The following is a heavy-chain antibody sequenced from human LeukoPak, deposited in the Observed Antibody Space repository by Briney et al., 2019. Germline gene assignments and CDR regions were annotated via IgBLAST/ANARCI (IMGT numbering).Heavy chain of an antibody. V-gene: IGHV3-23*01. J-gene: IGHJ6*02. Sequence: GGSLRLSCAASGFTFNNYAMNWVRQAPGKGLEWVSVISGSGGTTYYADSVKGRFTISRDSSKNTLYLQMNSLRAGDTAVYYCAKVSGGGLYYDGMDVWGQGTTVTVSS. D-gene: IGHD1-14*01. CDR3: AKVSGGGLYYDGMDV. CDR2: ISGSGGTT. CDR1: GFTFNNYA.